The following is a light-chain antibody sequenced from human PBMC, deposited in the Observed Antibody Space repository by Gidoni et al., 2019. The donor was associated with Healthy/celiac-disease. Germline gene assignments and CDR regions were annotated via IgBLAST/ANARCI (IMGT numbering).Light chain of an antibody. J-gene: IGKJ3*01. CDR1: QSVSSN. CDR3: QQYNNWPPVT. Sequence: EIVMTQSPATLSVSPGERATLSCRASQSVSSNLAWYQQKPGQAPRLLIHGASTRATGIPARFSGSGSGTEFTLTISSLQSEDFAVYYCQQYNNWPPVTFGPGTKVDIK. CDR2: GAS. V-gene: IGKV3-15*01.